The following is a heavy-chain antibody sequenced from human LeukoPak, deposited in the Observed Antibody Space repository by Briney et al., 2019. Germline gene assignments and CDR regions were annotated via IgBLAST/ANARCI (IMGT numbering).Heavy chain of an antibody. D-gene: IGHD3-9*01. CDR3: ASCCDTLTGYWYYYGMDI. V-gene: IGHV3-53*01. CDR2: IYSDDKA. Sequence: GGSLRLSCAVSGFTVSNKYMSWVRQAPGKGLEWISVIYSDDKAYYADSVKGRFTISRDNSKNTLYLQMNSLRAEDTAVYYCASCCDTLTGYWYYYGMDIWGPGTTVTVSS. J-gene: IGHJ6*02. CDR1: GFTVSNKY.